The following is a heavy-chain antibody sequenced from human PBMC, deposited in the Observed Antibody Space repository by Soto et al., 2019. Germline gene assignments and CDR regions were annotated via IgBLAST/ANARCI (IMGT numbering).Heavy chain of an antibody. D-gene: IGHD4-17*01. J-gene: IGHJ4*02. Sequence: LKISCKGSGYKFTTYWIGWVRQMPGKGLEWMAIIYPDDSDSRYSPSFQGQVTISADKSISTAYLQWSSLKASDTAIYYCVATYGDYLDYWGQGTLVTVSS. CDR1: GYKFTTYW. CDR2: IYPDDSDS. CDR3: VATYGDYLDY. V-gene: IGHV5-51*01.